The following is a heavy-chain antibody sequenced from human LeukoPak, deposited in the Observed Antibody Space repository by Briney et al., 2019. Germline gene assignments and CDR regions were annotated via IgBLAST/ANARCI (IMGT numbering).Heavy chain of an antibody. D-gene: IGHD3-22*01. CDR3: ARDPSPSDISGYYPYYFDY. CDR2: ISGSGGST. Sequence: GGSLRLSCAASGFTFSSYAMSWVRQAPGKGLEWVSAISGSGGSTYYADSVKGRFTISRDNSKNTLYLQMNSLRAEDTAVYYCARDPSPSDISGYYPYYFDYWGQGTLVTVSS. J-gene: IGHJ4*02. CDR1: GFTFSSYA. V-gene: IGHV3-23*01.